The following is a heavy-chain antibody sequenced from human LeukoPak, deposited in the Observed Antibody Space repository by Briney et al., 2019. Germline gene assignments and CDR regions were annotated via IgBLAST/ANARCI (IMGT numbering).Heavy chain of an antibody. Sequence: SETLSLTCAVYGCSFSGNYWRWIRQPPGKGLEWIGEVNHSGRTNYNTSLKSRVTISIDTSKTQISLKLSSVTAADDAVDYCARGQVLVGCSGSGGYSHYYMDVWGKGTTVTVSS. CDR3: ARGQVLVGCSGSGGYSHYYMDV. D-gene: IGHD3-10*01. CDR2: VNHSGRT. CDR1: GCSFSGNY. J-gene: IGHJ6*03. V-gene: IGHV4-34*01.